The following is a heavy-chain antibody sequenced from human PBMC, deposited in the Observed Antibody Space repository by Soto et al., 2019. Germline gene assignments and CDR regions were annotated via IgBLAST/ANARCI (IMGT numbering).Heavy chain of an antibody. D-gene: IGHD6-13*01. CDR3: AKDVRIAAAGSYNWYFDL. CDR1: GFTYSSHG. J-gene: IGHJ2*01. CDR2: LSRGGGST. V-gene: IGHV3-23*01. Sequence: PGGSLRLSCAASGFTYSSHGMSWVRPAPGKGLEWIAGLSRGGGSTYYADSVKGRFTISRDNSKNTLYLQMNSLRAEDTAVYYCAKDVRIAAAGSYNWYFDLWGRGTLVTVSS.